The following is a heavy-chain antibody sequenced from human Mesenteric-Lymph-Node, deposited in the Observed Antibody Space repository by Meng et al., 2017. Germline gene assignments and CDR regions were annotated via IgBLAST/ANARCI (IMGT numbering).Heavy chain of an antibody. CDR2: IYHSGST. CDR1: GGSISSSNW. CDR3: ARGQRSYSGSYPEWFDP. Sequence: GLWQGSGPGLGKPSGTLSLTCAVPGGSISSSNWWSWVRQPPGKGLEWIGEIYHSGSTNYNPSLKGRVTISVDTSKNQFSLNLSSVTAADTAVYYCARGQRSYSGSYPEWFDPWGQGTLVTVSS. D-gene: IGHD1-26*01. J-gene: IGHJ5*02. V-gene: IGHV4-4*02.